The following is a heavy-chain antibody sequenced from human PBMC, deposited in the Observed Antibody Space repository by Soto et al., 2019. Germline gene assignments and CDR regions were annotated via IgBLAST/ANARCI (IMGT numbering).Heavy chain of an antibody. D-gene: IGHD2-15*01. CDR3: ARSPDIVVVVGVWSPGWFDP. V-gene: IGHV1-69*01. Sequence: QVQLVQSGAEVKKPGSSVKVSCKASGGTFSSYAISWVRQAPGQGLEWMGGIIPIFGTANYAQKFKGRVTITADESTSTAYSELNSLRSEDTAVYYCARSPDIVVVVGVWSPGWFDPWGQGNLVTVSS. J-gene: IGHJ5*02. CDR2: IIPIFGTA. CDR1: GGTFSSYA.